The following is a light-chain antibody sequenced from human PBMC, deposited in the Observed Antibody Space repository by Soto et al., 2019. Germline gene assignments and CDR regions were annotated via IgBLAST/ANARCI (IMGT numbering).Light chain of an antibody. CDR3: VLYMGSGNWL. J-gene: IGLJ2*01. CDR1: SGSVSSSYY. CDR2: STD. Sequence: QTVVTQEPSLSVSPGGTVPLTCGLGSGSVSSSYYPSWYQQTPGQAPRTIIYSTDTRSSGVPDRFSGSILENKAALTITGAQSDDECYYCCVLYMGSGNWLFGGGTKLTVL. V-gene: IGLV8-61*01.